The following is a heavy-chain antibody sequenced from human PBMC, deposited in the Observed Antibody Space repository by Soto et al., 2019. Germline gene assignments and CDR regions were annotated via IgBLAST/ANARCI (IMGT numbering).Heavy chain of an antibody. CDR1: GVSISSGNW. J-gene: IGHJ4*02. V-gene: IGHV4-4*02. CDR2: IFHDGTA. Sequence: SETLSLTCAVSGVSISSGNWRTWVRQSPQRGLEYIGEIFHDGTANYYPSFERRVAISVDTSKNQFSLKLTSVTAADTAIYFCARLVYDTRLNYMYFDFWGQGTLVTVSS. CDR3: ARLVYDTRLNYMYFDF. D-gene: IGHD3-10*01.